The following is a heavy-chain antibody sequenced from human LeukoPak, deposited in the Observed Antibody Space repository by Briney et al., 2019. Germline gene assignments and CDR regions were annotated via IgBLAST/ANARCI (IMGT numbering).Heavy chain of an antibody. V-gene: IGHV3-53*01. J-gene: IGHJ3*02. CDR2: IYSGGST. D-gene: IGHD5-24*01. CDR3: AKDGRDGYNGAFNI. Sequence: GGSLRLSCAASGFTVSSNFMSWVRQAPGKGLEWVSFIYSGGSTYYADSVKGRFTISRDNSKNTLYLQMNSLRAEDTAVYYCAKDGRDGYNGAFNIWGQGTMVTVSS. CDR1: GFTVSSNF.